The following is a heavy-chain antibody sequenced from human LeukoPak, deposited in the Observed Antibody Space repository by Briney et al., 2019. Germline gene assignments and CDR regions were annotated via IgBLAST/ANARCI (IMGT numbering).Heavy chain of an antibody. D-gene: IGHD6-19*01. Sequence: GGSLRLSCAASGFTVSSNYMSWVRQAPGKGLEWVSVIYSGGSTYYADSVKGRFTISRDNSKNTLYLQMNSLRAEDTAVYYCARGAHSGGVAGTVDYWGQGTLVTVSS. CDR1: GFTVSSNY. J-gene: IGHJ4*02. CDR3: ARGAHSGGVAGTVDY. CDR2: IYSGGST. V-gene: IGHV3-66*01.